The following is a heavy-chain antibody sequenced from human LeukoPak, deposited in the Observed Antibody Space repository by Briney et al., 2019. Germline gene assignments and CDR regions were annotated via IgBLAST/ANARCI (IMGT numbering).Heavy chain of an antibody. Sequence: SETLSLTCSVSGDSITSGAYYWAWLRQPPGKGLEWIGSVYYSGSIKYNPSLKGRVSISREMSKNQFSLNLNSVNATDTAVYYCARRDYAAWFDPWGQGTLVTVSS. CDR2: VYYSGSI. CDR3: ARRDYAAWFDP. CDR1: GDSITSGAYY. J-gene: IGHJ5*02. D-gene: IGHD4/OR15-4a*01. V-gene: IGHV4-39*07.